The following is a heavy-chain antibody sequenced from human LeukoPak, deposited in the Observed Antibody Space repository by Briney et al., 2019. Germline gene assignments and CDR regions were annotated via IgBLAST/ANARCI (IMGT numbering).Heavy chain of an antibody. CDR1: GYTFTSYG. CDR3: ARGVLYSSSWYSYFDY. CDR2: ISAYNGNT. D-gene: IGHD6-13*01. J-gene: IGHJ4*02. Sequence: ASVKVSCKASGYTFTSYGISWVRQAPGQGLEWMGWISAYNGNTNYAQKLQGRVTMTTDTSTSTAYMELRSLRSEDTAVYYCARGVLYSSSWYSYFDYWGQGTLVTVSS. V-gene: IGHV1-18*01.